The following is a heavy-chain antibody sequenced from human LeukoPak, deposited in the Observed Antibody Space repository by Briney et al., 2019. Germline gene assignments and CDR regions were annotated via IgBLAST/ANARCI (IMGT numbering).Heavy chain of an antibody. D-gene: IGHD1-26*01. CDR3: ARIPRLLLSGMDV. V-gene: IGHV4-39*01. J-gene: IGHJ6*02. CDR2: IYYSGST. CDR1: GGSISSSSYY. Sequence: SETLSLTCTVSGGSISSSSYYWGWIRQPPGKELEWIGSIYYSGSTYYNPSLKSRVTISVDTSKNQFSLKLSSVTAADTAVYYCARIPRLLLSGMDVWGQGTTVTVSS.